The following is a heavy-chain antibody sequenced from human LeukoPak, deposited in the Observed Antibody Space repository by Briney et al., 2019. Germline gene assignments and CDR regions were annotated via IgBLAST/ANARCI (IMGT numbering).Heavy chain of an antibody. J-gene: IGHJ4*02. CDR1: GYSFTSYW. CDR2: IFPGDSDT. CDR3: ARHSGSSSWFPFDY. Sequence: GESLKISCKGSGYSFTSYWIGWVRQMPGKGLEWTGIIFPGDSDTKYSPSFQGQVTISADKSISTAYLQWSSLKASDTAMYYCARHSGSSSWFPFDYWGQGTLVTVSS. D-gene: IGHD6-13*01. V-gene: IGHV5-51*01.